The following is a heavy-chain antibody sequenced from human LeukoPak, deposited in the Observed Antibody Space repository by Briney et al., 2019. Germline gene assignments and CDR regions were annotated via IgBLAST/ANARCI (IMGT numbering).Heavy chain of an antibody. CDR1: GGTLSSYA. Sequence: SVKVSCKASGGTLSSYAISWVRQAAGQGLEWMGGIIPIFGTANYAQKFQGRVTITADESTSTAYMELSSLRSEDTTVYYCARGYCSSTSCYTGAFDIWGQGTMVTVSS. CDR3: ARGYCSSTSCYTGAFDI. J-gene: IGHJ3*02. D-gene: IGHD2-2*02. V-gene: IGHV1-69*13. CDR2: IIPIFGTA.